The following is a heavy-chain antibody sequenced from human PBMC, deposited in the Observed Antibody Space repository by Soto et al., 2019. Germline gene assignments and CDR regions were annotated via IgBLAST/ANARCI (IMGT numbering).Heavy chain of an antibody. Sequence: PSETLSLTCAVYGGSFSGYYWSWIRQPPGKGLEWIGEINHSGSTNYNPSLKSRVTISVDTSKNQFSLKLSSVTAADTAVYYCARRIFDWSKNTNGNWFDPWGQGTLVTVSS. CDR3: ARRIFDWSKNTNGNWFDP. CDR1: GGSFSGYY. V-gene: IGHV4-34*01. D-gene: IGHD3-9*01. J-gene: IGHJ5*02. CDR2: INHSGST.